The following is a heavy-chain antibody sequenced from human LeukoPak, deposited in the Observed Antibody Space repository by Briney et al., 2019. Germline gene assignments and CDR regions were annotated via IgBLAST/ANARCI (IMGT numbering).Heavy chain of an antibody. J-gene: IGHJ4*02. CDR1: GFTFSSYA. CDR2: ISGSGGST. CDR3: VKDLSMGEVYLDY. D-gene: IGHD3-16*01. V-gene: IGHV3-23*01. Sequence: PGGSLRLSCAASGFTFSSYAMSWVRQAPGKGLEWVSAISGSGGSTYYADSVKGRFTISRDNSKNALYLQMNSLRAEDTAVYYCVKDLSMGEVYLDYWGQGTLVTVSS.